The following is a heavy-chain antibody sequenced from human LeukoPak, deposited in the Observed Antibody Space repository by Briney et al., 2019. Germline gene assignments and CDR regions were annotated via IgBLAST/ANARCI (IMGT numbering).Heavy chain of an antibody. J-gene: IGHJ4*02. CDR2: INWNGGGT. V-gene: IGHV3-20*04. Sequence: GGSLRLSCAASGFISDDYAMSWVRQAPGKGLEWVSGINWNGGGTGYADSVKGRFTISRDNAKNSLYLQMNTLRAEDTALYYCARATGYSSSWQNFDYWGQGTLVTVSS. D-gene: IGHD6-13*01. CDR1: GFISDDYA. CDR3: ARATGYSSSWQNFDY.